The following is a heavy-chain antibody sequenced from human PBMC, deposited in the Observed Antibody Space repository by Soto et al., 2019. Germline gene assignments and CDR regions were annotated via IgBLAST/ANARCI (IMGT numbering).Heavy chain of an antibody. J-gene: IGHJ4*02. CDR3: GRGRSGQIVVFY. V-gene: IGHV1-2*02. CDR2: IGPESGAT. D-gene: IGHD1-26*01. Sequence: RGSVKVSCKASGYTFTGHYIHWVRQAPEQGPEWMGEIGPESGATRYAQKFQGRVTMTRDTSITAVYMELKNLSPDDTAVYYCGRGRSGQIVVFYWGQGTPVTVSS. CDR1: GYTFTGHY.